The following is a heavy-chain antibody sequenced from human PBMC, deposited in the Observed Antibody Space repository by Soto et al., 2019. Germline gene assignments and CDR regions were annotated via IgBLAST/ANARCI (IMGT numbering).Heavy chain of an antibody. D-gene: IGHD1-26*01. V-gene: IGHV3-30*18. CDR2: ISYDGSNK. CDR1: GFTFSSYG. J-gene: IGHJ4*02. Sequence: QVQLVESGGGVVQPGRSLRLSCAASGFTFSSYGMHWVRQAPGKGLEWVAVISYDGSNKYYADSVKGRFTISRDNSKNTLYLQMNSLRAEDTAVYYCAKDPGGSYLYYFDYWGQGTLVTVSS. CDR3: AKDPGGSYLYYFDY.